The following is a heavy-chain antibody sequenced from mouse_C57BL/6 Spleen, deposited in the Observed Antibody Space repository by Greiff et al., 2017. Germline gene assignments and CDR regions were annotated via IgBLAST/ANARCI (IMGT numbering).Heavy chain of an antibody. CDR2: IDPSDSYT. V-gene: IGHV1-59*01. J-gene: IGHJ2*01. D-gene: IGHD1-1*01. Sequence: QVQLQQPGAELVRPGTSVKLSCKASGYTFTSYWMHWVKQRPGQGLEWIGVIDPSDSYTTYNQKFKGKATLTVDTSSSTAYMQLSSLTSEDSAVYYCARSLRAVVAGGYWGQGTTLTVSS. CDR3: ARSLRAVVAGGY. CDR1: GYTFTSYW.